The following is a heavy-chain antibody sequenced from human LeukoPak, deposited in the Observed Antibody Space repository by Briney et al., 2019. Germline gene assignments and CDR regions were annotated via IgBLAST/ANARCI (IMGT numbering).Heavy chain of an antibody. D-gene: IGHD2-2*01. Sequence: VASVNVSCKASEYTFTNYYIHWVRQAPGQGLEWMGIINPNGGSTSYAQKFQGRVTMTRDTSTSTVYMELSSLRSEDTAVYYCARGSAVVPAAEDYYGMDVWGQGTTVTVSS. J-gene: IGHJ6*02. V-gene: IGHV1-46*01. CDR1: EYTFTNYY. CDR3: ARGSAVVPAAEDYYGMDV. CDR2: INPNGGST.